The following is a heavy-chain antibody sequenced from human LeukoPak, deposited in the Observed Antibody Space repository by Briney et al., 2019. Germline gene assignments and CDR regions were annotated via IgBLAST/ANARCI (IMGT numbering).Heavy chain of an antibody. CDR1: GYTFTSYG. CDR3: ARRGCSGGSCYSPYYYMDV. Sequence: ASVKVSCKASGYTFTSYGISWVRQAPGQGLEWMGWISANNGNSNYAQKIQGRVTMTKDTSTTTAYMELRSLRSDDTAVYYCARRGCSGGSCYSPYYYMDVWGKGTTVTVSS. CDR2: ISANNGNS. D-gene: IGHD2-15*01. V-gene: IGHV1-18*01. J-gene: IGHJ6*03.